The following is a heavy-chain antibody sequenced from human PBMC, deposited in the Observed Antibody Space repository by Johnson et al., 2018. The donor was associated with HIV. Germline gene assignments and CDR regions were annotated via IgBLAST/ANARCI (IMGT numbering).Heavy chain of an antibody. CDR1: GFTFSNAW. CDR3: TTERWLQQRALDI. Sequence: VQLVESGGGVVNPGGSLRFSCAASGFTFSNAWMSWVRQAPGKGLEWVGRIKTTSAGGTIDYAAPVKGRFTISRDDSKNTLYLQMNSLKTEDTAVYYCTTERWLQQRALDIWGQGTMVTVSS. J-gene: IGHJ3*02. CDR2: IKTTSAGGTI. V-gene: IGHV3-15*01. D-gene: IGHD5-24*01.